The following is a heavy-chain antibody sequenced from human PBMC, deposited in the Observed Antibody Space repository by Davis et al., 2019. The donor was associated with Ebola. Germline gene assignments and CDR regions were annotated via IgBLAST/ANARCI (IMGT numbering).Heavy chain of an antibody. CDR1: GFTFSSYW. CDR3: ARGGKHFSFFDY. CDR2: IHNDGGEK. V-gene: IGHV3-7*01. D-gene: IGHD3-3*02. Sequence: GESLMISCAPSGFTFSSYWISWLRQARGKGLEWVASIHNDGGEKYYLESVKGRFTISRDNTKNSLYLQMNSLRADDTAVYYCARGGKHFSFFDYWGQGTLVTVSS. J-gene: IGHJ4*02.